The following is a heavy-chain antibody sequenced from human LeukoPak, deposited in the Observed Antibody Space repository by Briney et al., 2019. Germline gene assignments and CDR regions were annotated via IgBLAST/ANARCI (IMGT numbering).Heavy chain of an antibody. J-gene: IGHJ4*02. CDR3: ARDPELLWFGEDYYFDY. D-gene: IGHD3-10*01. CDR2: IWYDGSNK. CDR1: GFTFSSYG. V-gene: IGHV3-33*01. Sequence: GRSLRLSCAASGFTFSSYGMHWVRQAPGKGLEWVAVIWYDGSNKYYADSVKGRFTISRDYSKNTLYLQMNSLRAEDTAVYYCARDPELLWFGEDYYFDYWGQGTLVTVSS.